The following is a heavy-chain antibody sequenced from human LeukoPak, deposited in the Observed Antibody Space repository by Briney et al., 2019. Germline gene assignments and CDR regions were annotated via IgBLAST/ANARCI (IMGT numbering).Heavy chain of an antibody. J-gene: IGHJ4*02. CDR1: GYSFTSYW. Sequence: KISCKGSGYSFTSYWIGWVRQAPGQGLEWMGRIIPILGIANYAQKFQGRVTITADKSTSTAYMELSSLRSEDTAVYYCARDSSVKGYFDYWGQGTLVTVSS. V-gene: IGHV1-69*04. CDR2: IIPILGIA. CDR3: ARDSSVKGYFDY. D-gene: IGHD4-11*01.